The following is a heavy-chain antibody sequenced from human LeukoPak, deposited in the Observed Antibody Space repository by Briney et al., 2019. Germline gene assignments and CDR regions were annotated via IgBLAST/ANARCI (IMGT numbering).Heavy chain of an antibody. D-gene: IGHD3-3*01. CDR1: GYSISSGYY. V-gene: IGHV4-38-2*01. CDR2: IYHSGST. Sequence: PSETLSLTCAVSGYSISSGYYWGWIRRPPGKGLEWIGTIYHSGSTYYNPSLKSRVTISVATSKTQFSLKLSSVTAADTAVYYCARQSDDFWSGYWAFDIWGQGTMVTVSS. J-gene: IGHJ3*02. CDR3: ARQSDDFWSGYWAFDI.